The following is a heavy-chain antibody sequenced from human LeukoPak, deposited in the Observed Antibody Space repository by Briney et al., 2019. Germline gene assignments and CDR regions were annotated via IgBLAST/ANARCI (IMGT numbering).Heavy chain of an antibody. D-gene: IGHD7-27*01. V-gene: IGHV4-39*01. CDR1: GGSISSSSYY. Sequence: PSETLSLTCTVSGGSISSSSYYWGWIRQPPGKGLEWIGSIYYSGSTYYNPSLKSRVTISVDTSKNQFSLKLSSVTAADTAVYYCARRLNWDYWYFDLWGRGTLVTVSS. CDR3: ARRLNWDYWYFDL. CDR2: IYYSGST. J-gene: IGHJ2*01.